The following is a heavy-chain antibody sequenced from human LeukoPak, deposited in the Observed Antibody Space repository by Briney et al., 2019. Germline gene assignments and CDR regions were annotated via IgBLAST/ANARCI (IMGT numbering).Heavy chain of an antibody. CDR1: GGSISSYY. CDR2: IYTSGST. V-gene: IGHV4-4*09. J-gene: IGHJ5*02. Sequence: SETLSLTCTVSGGSISSYYWSWIRQPPGKGLEWIGYIYTSGSTNYNPSLKSRVTISVDTSKNQFSLKLSSVTAADTAVYYCARQAYCSSTSCYTGNWFDPWGQGTLVTVSS. D-gene: IGHD2-2*02. CDR3: ARQAYCSSTSCYTGNWFDP.